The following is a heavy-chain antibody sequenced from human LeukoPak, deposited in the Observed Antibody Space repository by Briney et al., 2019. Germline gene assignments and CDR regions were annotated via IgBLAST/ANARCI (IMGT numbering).Heavy chain of an antibody. J-gene: IGHJ4*02. CDR3: ARRAGAYSHPYDY. D-gene: IGHD4/OR15-4a*01. CDR1: GFTFSNAW. Sequence: SGGSLRLSCAASGFTFSNAWMSWVRQAPGKGLEWVSFIYSDNTHYSDSVKGRFTISRDSSKNTLYLQMNSLRAEDTAVYYCARRAGAYSHPYDYWGQGTLVTVSS. V-gene: IGHV3-53*01. CDR2: IYSDNT.